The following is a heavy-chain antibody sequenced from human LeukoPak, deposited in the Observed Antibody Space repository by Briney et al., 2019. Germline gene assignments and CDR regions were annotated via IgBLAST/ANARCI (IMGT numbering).Heavy chain of an antibody. Sequence: SETLSLTCTVSGGSISSYYWSRIRQPPGKGLEWIGYIYYSGYTNYNPSLKSRVTISIDTSKNQFSLKLSSVTAADTAVYYCARLPSIAGPSDYWGQGTLVTVSS. J-gene: IGHJ4*02. CDR1: GGSISSYY. V-gene: IGHV4-59*08. CDR2: IYYSGYT. CDR3: ARLPSIAGPSDY. D-gene: IGHD6-6*01.